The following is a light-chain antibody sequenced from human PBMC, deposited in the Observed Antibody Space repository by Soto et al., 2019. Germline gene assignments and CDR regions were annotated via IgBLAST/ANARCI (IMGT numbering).Light chain of an antibody. CDR1: SSDVGGYNY. J-gene: IGLJ3*02. V-gene: IGLV2-8*01. Sequence: QSALTQPPSASGSPGQSVTISCTGTSSDVGGYNYVSWYQQHPGKALKLMIYEVSKRPSGVPDRFSGSKSGNTASLTVSGLQAEDEADYYCCSYAGNNLFMFGGGTKLTVL. CDR3: CSYAGNNLFM. CDR2: EVS.